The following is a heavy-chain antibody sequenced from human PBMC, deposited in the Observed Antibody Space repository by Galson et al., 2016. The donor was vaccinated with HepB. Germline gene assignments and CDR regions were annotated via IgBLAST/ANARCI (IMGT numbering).Heavy chain of an antibody. D-gene: IGHD3-10*01. CDR3: ARDPGRDDGMDV. J-gene: IGHJ6*02. Sequence: SLRLSCAASGFTCGDYAMHWVRQAPGKGLEWVSGISWNSGSIDYADSVKGRFTISRDNSKNTVYLYMNSLRAEDTAVFYCARDPGRDDGMDVWGQGTTVTVSS. V-gene: IGHV3-9*01. CDR1: GFTCGDYA. CDR2: ISWNSGSI.